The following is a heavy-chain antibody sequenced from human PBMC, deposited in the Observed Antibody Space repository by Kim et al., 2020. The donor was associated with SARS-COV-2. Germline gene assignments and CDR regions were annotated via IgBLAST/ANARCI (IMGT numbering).Heavy chain of an antibody. CDR3: ARHFRVYDSSGYFFDY. V-gene: IGHV5-51*01. J-gene: IGHJ4*02. D-gene: IGHD3-22*01. CDR1: GYSFTSYW. CDR2: IYPGDSDT. Sequence: GESLKISCKGSGYSFTSYWIGCVRQMPGKGLEWMGIIYPGDSDTRYSPSFQGQVTISADKSISTAYLQWSSLKASDTAMYYCARHFRVYDSSGYFFDYWGQGTLVTVSS.